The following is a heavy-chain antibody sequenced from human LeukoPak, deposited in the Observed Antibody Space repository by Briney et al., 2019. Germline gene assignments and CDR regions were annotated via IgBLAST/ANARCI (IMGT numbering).Heavy chain of an antibody. J-gene: IGHJ4*02. CDR3: AGVAGTREVPPVFDY. CDR2: ISAYNGNT. V-gene: IGHV1-18*01. Sequence: ASVKVSCKASGYTFTSYGISWVRQAPGQGLEWMGWISAYNGNTNYAQKLQGRVTMTTDTSTSTAYMELRSLRSDDTAVYYCAGVAGTREVPPVFDYWGQGTLVTVSS. CDR1: GYTFTSYG. D-gene: IGHD3-10*01.